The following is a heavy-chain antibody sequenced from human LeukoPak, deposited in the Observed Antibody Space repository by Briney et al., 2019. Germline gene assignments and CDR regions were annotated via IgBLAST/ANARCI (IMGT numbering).Heavy chain of an antibody. V-gene: IGHV3-21*01. CDR3: AKEDYDLSFLDY. CDR2: ISSSSSYI. D-gene: IGHD3-3*01. CDR1: GFTFSSYS. J-gene: IGHJ4*02. Sequence: PGGSLRLSCAASGFTFSSYSMNWVRQAPGKGLEWVSSISSSSSYIYYADSVKGRFTISRDNAKNSLYLQMNSLRAEDTAVYYCAKEDYDLSFLDYWGQGTLVTVSS.